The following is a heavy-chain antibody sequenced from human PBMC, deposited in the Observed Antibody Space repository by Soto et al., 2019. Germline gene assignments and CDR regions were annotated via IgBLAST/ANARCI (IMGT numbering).Heavy chain of an antibody. D-gene: IGHD6-13*01. Sequence: QVQLQESGTGLVKPSGTLSLTCAVSGGSISNSNWWSWVRQPPGKGLEWIGEIYHSGSTNYNPSLKSRVTLSVDKSKYQFSLKLSSVTDADTAVYYCARGGNLIAAAGTGWFDPWGQGTLVTVSS. V-gene: IGHV4-4*02. J-gene: IGHJ5*02. CDR3: ARGGNLIAAAGTGWFDP. CDR2: IYHSGST. CDR1: GGSISNSNW.